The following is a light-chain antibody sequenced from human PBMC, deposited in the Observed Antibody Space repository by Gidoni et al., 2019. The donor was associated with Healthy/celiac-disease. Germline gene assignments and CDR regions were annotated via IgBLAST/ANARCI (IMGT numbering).Light chain of an antibody. Sequence: DIQITQSPSSLSASVGDRVTITCRASQSISSYLNWYQQKPGKAPKLLIYSASSLQSGVPSRFSGSGSGTDFTLTISSLQPEDFATYDCQQSYSTPPWTFGQGTKVEIK. CDR1: QSISSY. CDR3: QQSYSTPPWT. V-gene: IGKV1-39*01. J-gene: IGKJ1*01. CDR2: SAS.